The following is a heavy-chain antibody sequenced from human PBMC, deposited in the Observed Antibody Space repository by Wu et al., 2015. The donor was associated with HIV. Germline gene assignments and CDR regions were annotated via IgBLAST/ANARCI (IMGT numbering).Heavy chain of an antibody. J-gene: IGHJ4*01. CDR3: AAAGVTESHSGDH. D-gene: IGHD2-21*02. CDR2: IDPEDGET. V-gene: IGHV1-69-2*01. CDR1: GNTFIDYY. Sequence: EVQLVQSGAEVKKPGATVRISCKVFGNTFIDYYIHWVQQAPGKGLEWMGLIDPEDGETKDARKFQARVTISADTSENVAYMELRGLRSDDTAVYYCAAAGVTESHSGDHWGQGTLVIVSS.